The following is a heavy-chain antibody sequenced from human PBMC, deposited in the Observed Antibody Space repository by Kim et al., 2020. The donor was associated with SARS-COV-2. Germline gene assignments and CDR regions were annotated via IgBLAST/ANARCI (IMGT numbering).Heavy chain of an antibody. J-gene: IGHJ4*02. CDR2: IREDGGQT. V-gene: IGHV3-7*03. D-gene: IGHD6-13*01. CDR1: GFSFSSNW. Sequence: GGSLRLSCVASGFSFSSNWMGWVRQAPGNGLEWVANIREDGGQTDYVDSLRGRFTISRDNAKNSLYLQMNSLRAEDTAIYYCVKGPFSAAPGNYWGRGTLVTVSS. CDR3: VKGPFSAAPGNY.